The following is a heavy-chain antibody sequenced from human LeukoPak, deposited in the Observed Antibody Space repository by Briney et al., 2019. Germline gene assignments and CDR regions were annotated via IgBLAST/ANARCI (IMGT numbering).Heavy chain of an antibody. D-gene: IGHD2-2*01. CDR2: ISSSGSTI. V-gene: IGHV3-48*03. CDR1: GFTFSSYE. Sequence: GGSLRLSCAASGFTFSSYEMNWVRQAPGKGLEWVSYISSSGSTIYYADSVKGRFTISRDNAKNSLYLQMNSLRAEDTAVYYCARVMRCSSTSCYYYYYGMDVWGQGTTVTVSS. CDR3: ARVMRCSSTSCYYYYYGMDV. J-gene: IGHJ6*02.